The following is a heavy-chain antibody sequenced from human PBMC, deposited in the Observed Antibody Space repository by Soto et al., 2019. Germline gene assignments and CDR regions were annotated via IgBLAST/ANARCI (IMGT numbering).Heavy chain of an antibody. V-gene: IGHV3-30*03. CDR2: ISYDGREK. CDR1: GFSFNNYG. D-gene: IGHD3-3*01. J-gene: IGHJ4*02. CDR3: ARGIAGLNVGDTAATEYFDY. Sequence: GGSLRLSCAASGFSFNNYGMHWVRQAPGKGLEWVAFISYDGREKYYEDSVKGRFTISRDNSKNTLFLHMNSLRAEDTAVYFCARGIAGLNVGDTAATEYFDYWGQGTLVTVSS.